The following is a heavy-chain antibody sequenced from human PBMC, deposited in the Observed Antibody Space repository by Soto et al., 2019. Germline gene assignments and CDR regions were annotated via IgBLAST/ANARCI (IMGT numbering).Heavy chain of an antibody. CDR2: IYQSGNT. D-gene: IGHD2-15*01. CDR3: ARVMGVASGGPLAY. CDR1: GGSISTNNR. Sequence: QVQLQQSGPGLVKPSWTLSLTCAVSGGSISTNNRRSWVRRPPGKGLEWIGEIYQSGNTNYNSSLKSRVTISIDKSRNEFSLNVRSVTAADTAVYYCARVMGVASGGPLAYWGQGALVSVSS. J-gene: IGHJ4*02. V-gene: IGHV4-4*02.